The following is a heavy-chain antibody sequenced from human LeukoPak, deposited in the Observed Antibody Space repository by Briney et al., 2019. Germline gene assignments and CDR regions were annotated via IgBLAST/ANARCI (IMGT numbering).Heavy chain of an antibody. CDR1: GFTFSSYA. Sequence: GGSLRLSCAASGFTFSSYAMSWVRQAPGKGLEWVSAISGSGGSTYYADSVKGRFTISRDNSKNTLYLQMGSLRAEDMAVYYCAREGHRTSMITMIVGPGWFDPWGQGTLVTVSS. V-gene: IGHV3-23*01. J-gene: IGHJ5*02. CDR3: AREGHRTSMITMIVGPGWFDP. D-gene: IGHD3-22*01. CDR2: ISGSGGST.